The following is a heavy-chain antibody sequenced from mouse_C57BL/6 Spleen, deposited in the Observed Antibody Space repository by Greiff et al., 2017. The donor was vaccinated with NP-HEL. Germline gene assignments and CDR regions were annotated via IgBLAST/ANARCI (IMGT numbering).Heavy chain of an antibody. V-gene: IGHV14-1*01. CDR2: IDPEDGDT. D-gene: IGHD1-1*01. CDR1: GFNITDYY. CDR3: TTLYYYGSRSLDY. Sequence: VQLQQSGAELVRPGASVKLSCTASGFNITDYYMHWVKQRPEQGLEWIGRIDPEDGDTEYAPKFQGKATMTADTSSNTAYLQLSSLTSEDTAVYYCTTLYYYGSRSLDYWGQGTTLTVSS. J-gene: IGHJ2*01.